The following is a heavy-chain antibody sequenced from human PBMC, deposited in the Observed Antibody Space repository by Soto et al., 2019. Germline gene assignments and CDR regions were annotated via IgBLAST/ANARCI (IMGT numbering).Heavy chain of an antibody. CDR1: GFTFRSYW. J-gene: IGHJ6*03. CDR3: ALKHSSSWAYYYYYMDV. D-gene: IGHD6-13*01. Sequence: DVQLVESGGGLVQPGGSLRLSCAASGFTFRSYWMHWVRQLPGKGLVWVSRINSDGSSTNYADSVKGRFTISRDNAKNTLYLQMNSLRAEDTAVYYCALKHSSSWAYYYYYMDVRGKGTTVTVSS. CDR2: INSDGSST. V-gene: IGHV3-74*01.